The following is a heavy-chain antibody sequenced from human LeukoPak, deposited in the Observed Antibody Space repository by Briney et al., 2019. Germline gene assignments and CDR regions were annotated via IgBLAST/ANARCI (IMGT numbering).Heavy chain of an antibody. CDR3: ARAPIAAVIHRDYYYYYMDV. Sequence: PSETLSLTCTVSGYSISSGYYWSWIRQPAGKGLEWIGRIYTSGSTNYNPSLKSRVTISVDTSKNQFSLKLSSVTAADTAVYYCARAPIAAVIHRDYYYYYMDVWGKGTTVTISS. CDR1: GYSISSGYY. CDR2: IYTSGST. V-gene: IGHV4-61*02. J-gene: IGHJ6*03. D-gene: IGHD6-13*01.